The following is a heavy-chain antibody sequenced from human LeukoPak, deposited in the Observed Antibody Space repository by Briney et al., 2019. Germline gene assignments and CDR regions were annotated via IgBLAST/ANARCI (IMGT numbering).Heavy chain of an antibody. CDR1: GFTFSSYA. D-gene: IGHD5-12*01. CDR3: AREWPPGY. V-gene: IGHV3-30*14. CDR2: ISYDGSNK. Sequence: GGSLRLSCAASGFTFSSYAMHWVRQAPGKGLEWVAVISYDGSNKYYADSVKGRFTISRDNSKNTLYLQMNSLRAEDTAVYYCAREWPPGYWGQGTLVTVSS. J-gene: IGHJ4*02.